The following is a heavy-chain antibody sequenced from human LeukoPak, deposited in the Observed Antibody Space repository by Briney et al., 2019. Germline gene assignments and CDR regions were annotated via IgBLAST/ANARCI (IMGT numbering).Heavy chain of an antibody. D-gene: IGHD3-9*01. CDR1: GSTLTEFS. Sequence: GASVKVSCKVSGSTLTEFSMHWVRQAPGKGLEWMGGFDPDDGKTIYAQKFQGRLTMTEDTPTDTAYMELSSLRSEDTAVYYCAAYDMFDPWGQGTLVTVSS. V-gene: IGHV1-24*01. CDR3: AAYDMFDP. CDR2: FDPDDGKT. J-gene: IGHJ5*02.